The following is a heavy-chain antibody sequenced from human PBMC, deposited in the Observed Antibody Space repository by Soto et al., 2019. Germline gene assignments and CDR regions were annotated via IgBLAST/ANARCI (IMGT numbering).Heavy chain of an antibody. D-gene: IGHD4-4*01. Sequence: GASVKVSCKASGYTFTSYDINWVRQATGQGLEWMGWMNPNSGNTGYAQKFQGRVTMTRNTSISTAYMELSSLRSEDTAVYYCARGRNDYSNYEISFYFDYWGQGTLVTVSS. CDR1: GYTFTSYD. CDR3: ARGRNDYSNYEISFYFDY. J-gene: IGHJ4*02. CDR2: MNPNSGNT. V-gene: IGHV1-8*01.